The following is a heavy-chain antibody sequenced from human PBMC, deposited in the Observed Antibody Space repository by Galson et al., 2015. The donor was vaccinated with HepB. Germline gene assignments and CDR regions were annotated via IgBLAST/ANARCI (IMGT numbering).Heavy chain of an antibody. CDR3: ARERYSQDLKEFDY. Sequence: SLRLSCAASGFTFSGSAIHWVRQASGKGLEWVGRIKKKADNYATAYVASVQGRFTISRDDSKNTAYLQMNSLKTEDTAVYYCARERYSQDLKEFDYWGQGTLVTVSS. CDR1: GFTFSGSA. V-gene: IGHV3-73*01. D-gene: IGHD5-18*01. J-gene: IGHJ4*02. CDR2: IKKKADNYAT.